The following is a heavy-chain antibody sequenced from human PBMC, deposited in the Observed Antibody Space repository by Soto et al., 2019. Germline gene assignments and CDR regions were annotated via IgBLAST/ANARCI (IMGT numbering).Heavy chain of an antibody. CDR1: GGSISSGGYS. Sequence: SETLSLTCAASGGSISSGGYSWSWIRQPPGKGLEWIGYIYHSGSTNYNPSLKSRVTISVDTSKNQFPLKLSSVTAADTAVYYCASVTRTCISTSCYRYYYGMDVWGQGTTVTVSS. J-gene: IGHJ6*02. V-gene: IGHV4-30-2*02. D-gene: IGHD2-2*02. CDR2: IYHSGST. CDR3: ASVTRTCISTSCYRYYYGMDV.